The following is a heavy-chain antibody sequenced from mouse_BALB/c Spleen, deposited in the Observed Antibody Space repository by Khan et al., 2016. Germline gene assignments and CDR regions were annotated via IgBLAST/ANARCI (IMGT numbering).Heavy chain of an antibody. D-gene: IGHD1-1*01. CDR3: AMTTVAMDY. CDR2: ISYDGSN. V-gene: IGHV3-6*02. J-gene: IGHJ4*01. CDR1: GYSITSGYY. Sequence: EVQLRESGPGLVKPSQSLSLTCSVTGYSITSGYYWNWIRQFPGNKLEWMGYISYDGSNNYNPSLKNRISITRDTSKNQFFLKLNSVTTEDTATYYCAMTTVAMDYWGQGTSVTVSS.